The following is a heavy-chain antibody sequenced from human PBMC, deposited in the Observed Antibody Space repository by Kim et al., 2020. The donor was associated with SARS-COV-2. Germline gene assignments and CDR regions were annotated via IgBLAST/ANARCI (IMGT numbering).Heavy chain of an antibody. CDR3: ARDCSSTSCYTGGYYYYGMDV. D-gene: IGHD2-2*02. V-gene: IGHV1-69*13. CDR2: IIPIFGTA. CDR1: GGTFSSYA. J-gene: IGHJ6*02. Sequence: SVKVSCKASGGTFSSYAISWVRQAPGQGLEWMGGIIPIFGTANYAQKFQGRVTITADESTSTAYMELSSLRSEDTAVYYCARDCSSTSCYTGGYYYYGMDVWGQGTTVTVSS.